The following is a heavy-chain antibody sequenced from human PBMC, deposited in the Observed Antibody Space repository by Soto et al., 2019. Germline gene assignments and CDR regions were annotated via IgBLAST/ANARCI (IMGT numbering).Heavy chain of an antibody. V-gene: IGHV3-66*01. CDR1: GFTVSSNY. CDR2: IYSGGST. CDR3: ARGPIAVAGTLGY. D-gene: IGHD6-19*01. J-gene: IGHJ4*02. Sequence: GGSLRLSCAASGFTVSSNYMSWVRQAPGKGLEWVSVIYSGGSTYYADSVKGRFTISRDNSKNTLYLQMNSLRAEDTAVYYCARGPIAVAGTLGYWGQGTLVTVSS.